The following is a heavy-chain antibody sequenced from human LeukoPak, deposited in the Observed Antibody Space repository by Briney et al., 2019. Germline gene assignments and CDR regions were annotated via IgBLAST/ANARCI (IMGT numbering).Heavy chain of an antibody. V-gene: IGHV4-39*01. Sequence: SETLSLTCTVSGDSISSTNYYWGWIRQPPGKGLEWIGSIYYSGSTYYNPSLESRVTISVDTSKNQFSLKLSSVTAADAAVYYCATSGWYLLPGVYWGQGTLVTVSS. CDR2: IYYSGST. J-gene: IGHJ4*02. CDR3: ATSGWYLLPGVY. D-gene: IGHD6-19*01. CDR1: GDSISSTNYY.